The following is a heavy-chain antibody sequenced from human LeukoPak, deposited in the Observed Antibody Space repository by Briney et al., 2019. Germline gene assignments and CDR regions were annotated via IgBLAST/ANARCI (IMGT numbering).Heavy chain of an antibody. J-gene: IGHJ4*02. CDR1: GFIFSSAW. V-gene: IGHV3-15*07. CDR3: ATGYADTWHDGY. Sequence: GGSLRLSCAASGFIFSSAWMKWVRQAPGKGLEWVGRIKSKYSGETANYAAPVKGRFTISRDDSKNVLYLQMNSLRVEDTAVYYCATGYADTWHDGYWGQGTLVTVSS. CDR2: IKSKYSGETA. D-gene: IGHD1-1*01.